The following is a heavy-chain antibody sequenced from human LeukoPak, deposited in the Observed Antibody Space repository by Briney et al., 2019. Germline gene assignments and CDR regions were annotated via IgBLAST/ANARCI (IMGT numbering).Heavy chain of an antibody. J-gene: IGHJ6*03. Sequence: GGSLRLSCAASGFTFSNAWMSWVRQAPGKGLEWVGRIKSKTDGRTTDYAAPVKGRFTISRDDSKNTLYLQMNSLKTEDTAVYYCTTVRIAAAGPLMDVWGKGTTVTISS. V-gene: IGHV3-15*01. CDR3: TTVRIAAAGPLMDV. D-gene: IGHD6-13*01. CDR2: IKSKTDGRTT. CDR1: GFTFSNAW.